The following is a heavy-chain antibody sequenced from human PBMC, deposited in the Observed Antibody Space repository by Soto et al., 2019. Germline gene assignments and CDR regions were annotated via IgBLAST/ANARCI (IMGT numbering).Heavy chain of an antibody. V-gene: IGHV3-30*18. CDR2: ISYDGSNK. CDR3: AKDRVDCSGGSCIPYYYYGMDV. D-gene: IGHD2-15*01. CDR1: GFTFSSYG. J-gene: IGHJ6*02. Sequence: QVQLVESGGGVVQPGRSLRLSCAASGFTFSSYGMHWVRQAPGKGLEWVAVISYDGSNKYYADSVKGRFTISRDNSKNTLYLQMNSLRAEDTAVYYCAKDRVDCSGGSCIPYYYYGMDVWGQGPTVTVSS.